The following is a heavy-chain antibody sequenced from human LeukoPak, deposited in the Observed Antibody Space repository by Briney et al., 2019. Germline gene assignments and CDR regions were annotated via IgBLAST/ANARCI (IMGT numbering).Heavy chain of an antibody. CDR2: INPNSGGT. V-gene: IGHV1-2*06. Sequence: ASVKVSCKASGYTFTGYYMHWVRQAPGQGLEWMGRINPNSGGTNYAQKFQGRVTMTRDTSISTAYMELSRLRSDDTAVYYCARVTYVDDAFDIWGQGTMVTVSS. J-gene: IGHJ3*02. CDR1: GYTFTGYY. D-gene: IGHD3-16*01. CDR3: ARVTYVDDAFDI.